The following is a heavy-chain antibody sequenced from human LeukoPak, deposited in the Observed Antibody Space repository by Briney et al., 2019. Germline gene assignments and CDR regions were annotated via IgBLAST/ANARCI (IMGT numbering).Heavy chain of an antibody. D-gene: IGHD3-22*01. CDR3: ARGGVSVVVITSIPISFDY. J-gene: IGHJ4*02. CDR2: INPSGGST. Sequence: ASVKVSCKASGYTFTDYFIHWVRQAPGQGLEWMGIINPSGGSTSYAQKFQGRVTMTRDTSTSTVYMELSSLRSEDTAVYYCARGGVSVVVITSIPISFDYWGQGTLVTVSS. CDR1: GYTFTDYF. V-gene: IGHV1-46*01.